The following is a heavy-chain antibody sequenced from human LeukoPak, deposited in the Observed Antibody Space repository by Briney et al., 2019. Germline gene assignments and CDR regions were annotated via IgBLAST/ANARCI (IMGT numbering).Heavy chain of an antibody. J-gene: IGHJ4*02. CDR3: AKGETVEMATMGGDY. CDR1: GFTFSSYA. CDR2: ISGSGGST. V-gene: IGHV3-23*01. D-gene: IGHD5-24*01. Sequence: PGGSLRLSCAASGFTFSSYAMSWVRQAPGKGLEWVSAISGSGGSTYYADSVKGRFTISRDNSKNTLYLQVNSLRAEDTAVYYCAKGETVEMATMGGDYWGQGTLVTVSS.